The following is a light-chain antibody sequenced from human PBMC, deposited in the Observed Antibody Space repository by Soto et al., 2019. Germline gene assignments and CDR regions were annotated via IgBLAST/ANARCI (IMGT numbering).Light chain of an antibody. CDR2: AAT. CDR3: LQDYNYPWT. J-gene: IGKJ1*01. CDR1: TGIRTD. Sequence: IQMTQAPSTLSASVGDRVTITCRASTGIRTDLSWYQQKPGKVPKVLIYAATSLHSGVPSRFSGSGSGTDFTLTISSLQPEDFATYYCLQDYNYPWTFGQGTKVDIK. V-gene: IGKV1-6*01.